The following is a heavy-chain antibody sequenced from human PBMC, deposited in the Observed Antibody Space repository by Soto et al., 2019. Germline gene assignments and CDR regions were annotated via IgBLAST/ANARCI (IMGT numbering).Heavy chain of an antibody. CDR3: ARPGSCSSASCYSYFDY. J-gene: IGHJ4*02. D-gene: IGHD2-2*01. CDR2: IYYSGTT. CDR1: GGSISSSSYY. Sequence: SETLSLTCTVSGGSISSSSYYWGWLRQPPGKGLEWIGSIYYSGTTYYNPSLKSRVTISVDTSKNQFSLRLSSVTAADTAVYFCARPGSCSSASCYSYFDYWGQGSLVTVS. V-gene: IGHV4-39*01.